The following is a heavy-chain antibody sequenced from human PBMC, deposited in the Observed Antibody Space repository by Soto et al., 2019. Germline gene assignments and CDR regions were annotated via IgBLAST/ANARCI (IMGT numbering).Heavy chain of an antibody. CDR1: GVSISRTSYS. V-gene: IGHV4-30-4*08. D-gene: IGHD6-19*01. CDR2: IDHRGSP. J-gene: IGHJ5*02. Sequence: SETLSLTCNVSGVSISRTSYSWSWIRQSPGKGLECVGFIDHRGSPYYNPSLEGRSTISLDTAKNHFSLKLSSVTVADTAVYYCARGGSGWLALNWIDPWGQGTLVTVSS. CDR3: ARGGSGWLALNWIDP.